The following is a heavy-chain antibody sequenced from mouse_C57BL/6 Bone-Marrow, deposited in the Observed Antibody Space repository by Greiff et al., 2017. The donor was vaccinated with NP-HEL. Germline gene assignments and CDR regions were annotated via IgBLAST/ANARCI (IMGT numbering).Heavy chain of an antibody. CDR3: ASDLYYGNYEGYDMDY. CDR2: ISSGGDYT. D-gene: IGHD2-1*01. CDR1: GFTFSSYA. Sequence: EVKVVESGEGLVKPGGSLKLSCAASGFTFSSYAMSWVRQTPEKRLEWVAYISSGGDYTYYADTVKGRFTISRDNARSTLYLQMSSLKSEDTAMYYCASDLYYGNYEGYDMDYWGQGTTVTVSS. J-gene: IGHJ4*01. V-gene: IGHV5S21*01.